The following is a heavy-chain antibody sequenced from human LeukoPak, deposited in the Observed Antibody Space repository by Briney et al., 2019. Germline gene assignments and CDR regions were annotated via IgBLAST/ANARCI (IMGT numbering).Heavy chain of an antibody. Sequence: PSETLSLTCPVSGGPISSGGYYWSWIRQHPGKGLEWIGYIYYGGSTYYNPSLKSRVTISVDTSRNQFSLKLSSVTAADTAVYYCARSSSPLLGFDYWGQGTLVTVSS. CDR1: GGPISSGGYY. CDR2: IYYGGST. J-gene: IGHJ4*02. CDR3: ARSSSPLLGFDY. V-gene: IGHV4-31*03.